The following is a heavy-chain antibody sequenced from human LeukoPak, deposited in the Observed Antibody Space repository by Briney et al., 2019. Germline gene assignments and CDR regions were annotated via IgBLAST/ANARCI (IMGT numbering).Heavy chain of an antibody. J-gene: IGHJ3*02. Sequence: PGGSLRLSCAASGFTFSSYAMSWVRQAPGKGLEWVSAISGSGGSTYYADSVKGRFTISRDNSKNTLYLQMNGLRAEDTAVYYCAKDYNVRPYYDFWSGYHDAFDIWGQGTMVTVSS. CDR1: GFTFSSYA. CDR3: AKDYNVRPYYDFWSGYHDAFDI. V-gene: IGHV3-23*01. D-gene: IGHD3-3*01. CDR2: ISGSGGST.